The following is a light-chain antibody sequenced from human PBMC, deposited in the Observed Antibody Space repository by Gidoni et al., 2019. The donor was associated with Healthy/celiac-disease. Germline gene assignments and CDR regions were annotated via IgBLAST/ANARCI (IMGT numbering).Light chain of an antibody. J-gene: IGKJ1*01. V-gene: IGKV4-1*01. Sequence: DIVLTQSPDSLAWSLGESATINCKSSQGVLYSSNNKDYLPWNQQKPGQPPKLLIYWAPTRESGVPDRFSGSGSGTDFTRTISSLQAEDVAVYYCQQYYSTPTFGQGTKVEIK. CDR1: QGVLYSSNNKDY. CDR3: QQYYSTPT. CDR2: WAP.